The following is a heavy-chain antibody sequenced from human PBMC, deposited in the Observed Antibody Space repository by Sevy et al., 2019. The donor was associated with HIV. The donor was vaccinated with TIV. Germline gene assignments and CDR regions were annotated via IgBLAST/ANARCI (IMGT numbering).Heavy chain of an antibody. CDR3: ARGSGAPLRYCSGGSCYGGTNWFDP. D-gene: IGHD2-15*01. CDR2: INHSGST. V-gene: IGHV4-34*01. Sequence: SETLSLTCAVYGGSFSGYYWSWIRQPPGKGLEWIGEINHSGSTNYNPSLKSRVTISVDTSKNQFSLKLSSVTAADPEVYDCARGSGAPLRYCSGGSCYGGTNWFDPWGQGTLVTVSS. J-gene: IGHJ5*02. CDR1: GGSFSGYY.